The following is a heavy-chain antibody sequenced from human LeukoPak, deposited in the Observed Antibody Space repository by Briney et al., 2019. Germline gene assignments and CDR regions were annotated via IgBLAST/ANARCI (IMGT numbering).Heavy chain of an antibody. Sequence: EASVKVSCKASGYIFTSYFLYWVRQAPGQGLEWMGWISAYNGNTNYAQKLQGRVTMTTDTSTSTAYMELRSLRSDDTAVYYCARDWGYYYGSGSSASGVNFDYWGQGTLATVSS. J-gene: IGHJ4*02. D-gene: IGHD3-10*01. V-gene: IGHV1-18*04. CDR2: ISAYNGNT. CDR3: ARDWGYYYGSGSSASGVNFDY. CDR1: GYIFTSYF.